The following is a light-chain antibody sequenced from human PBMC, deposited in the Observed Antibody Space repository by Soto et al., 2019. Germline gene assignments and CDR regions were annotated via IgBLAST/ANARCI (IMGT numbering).Light chain of an antibody. V-gene: IGKV3-15*01. J-gene: IGKJ2*01. CDR3: QQYYDWPYT. Sequence: EIVMTQSPATLSVFPGERATLSCRASQSVSSNLVWYQQKPGHAPKLLFYKTFTRATGIPVRVSGSGSGTEFTLTISSLQSEDLAVYYCQQYYDWPYTFGQGTKLEI. CDR2: KTF. CDR1: QSVSSN.